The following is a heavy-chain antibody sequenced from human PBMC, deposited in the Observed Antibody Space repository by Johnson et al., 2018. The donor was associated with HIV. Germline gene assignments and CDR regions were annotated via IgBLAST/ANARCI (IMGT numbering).Heavy chain of an antibody. J-gene: IGHJ3*02. CDR2: IYDGDAT. V-gene: IGHV3-53*01. Sequence: VQLVESGGKLIQPGGSLRLSCAASEFTVSSNYMSWVRQAPGKGLEWVSIIYDGDATYYADSVKGRFTISRDNAKNTLFLQMNSLRAEDTAVYYCAKDRVGIYGEPWDIWGQGTMVTVSS. CDR1: EFTVSSNY. CDR3: AKDRVGIYGEPWDI. D-gene: IGHD1-14*01.